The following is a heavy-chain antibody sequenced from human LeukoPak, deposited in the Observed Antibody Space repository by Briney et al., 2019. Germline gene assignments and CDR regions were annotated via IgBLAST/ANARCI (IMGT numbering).Heavy chain of an antibody. CDR1: GGSFSGYY. J-gene: IGHJ4*02. D-gene: IGHD3-22*01. V-gene: IGHV4-59*01. CDR2: IYYSGST. Sequence: SETLSLTCAVYGGSFSGYYWSWLRQPPGKGLEWIGYIYYSGSTNYNPSLKSRVTISVDTSKNQFSLKLSSVTAADTAVYYCASTSGYYGPFDYWGQGTLVTVSS. CDR3: ASTSGYYGPFDY.